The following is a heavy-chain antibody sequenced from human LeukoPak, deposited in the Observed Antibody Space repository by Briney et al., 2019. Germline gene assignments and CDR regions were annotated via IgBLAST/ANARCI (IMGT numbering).Heavy chain of an antibody. J-gene: IGHJ4*02. CDR3: ARRRARRAAAPFDY. CDR1: AFTFSDYY. V-gene: IGHV3-11*03. D-gene: IGHD2-15*01. Sequence: GGSLRLSCGTSAFTFSDYYMICIRQAPGKGLEWVSYISSSSSYTNYADSVKGRFTISRDNAKNSLYLQMNSLRADDTAVYYCARRRARRAAAPFDYGGQGPLVTVSS. CDR2: ISSSSSYT.